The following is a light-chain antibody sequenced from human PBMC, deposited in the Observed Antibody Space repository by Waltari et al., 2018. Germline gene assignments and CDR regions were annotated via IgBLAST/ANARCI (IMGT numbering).Light chain of an antibody. CDR3: QHYVSLPAT. J-gene: IGKJ1*01. Sequence: EIVLTQSPGTLSLSPGERATLSCRASQSVTRSLAWYQQKPGQAPRLRIYGASSRATGIPDRFSGGGSGTDFSLTISRLEPEDFAMYYCQHYVSLPATFGQGTKVEIK. CDR1: QSVTRS. V-gene: IGKV3-20*01. CDR2: GAS.